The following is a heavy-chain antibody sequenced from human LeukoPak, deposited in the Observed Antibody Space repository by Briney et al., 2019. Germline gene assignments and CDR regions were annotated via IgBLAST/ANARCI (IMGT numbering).Heavy chain of an antibody. V-gene: IGHV3-30*02. J-gene: IGHJ4*02. Sequence: GGSLRLSCAASGFTFSSYGMHWVRQAPGKGLEWVAFIRYDGSNKYYADSVKGRFAISRDNSKNTLYLQMNSLRAEDTAVYYCAKDTHYYGSGSHFDYWGQGTLVTVSS. D-gene: IGHD3-10*01. CDR1: GFTFSSYG. CDR3: AKDTHYYGSGSHFDY. CDR2: IRYDGSNK.